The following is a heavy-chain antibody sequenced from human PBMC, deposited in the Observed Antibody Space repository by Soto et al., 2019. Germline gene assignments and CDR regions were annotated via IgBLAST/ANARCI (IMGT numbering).Heavy chain of an antibody. D-gene: IGHD3-10*01. J-gene: IGHJ6*03. CDR3: ARGNLWFGELSNLFYYYYMDV. Sequence: ASVKVSCKASGYTFTSYDINWVRQATGQGLEWMGWMNPNSGNTGYAQKFQGRVTMTRNTSISTAYMELSSLRSEGTAVYYCARGNLWFGELSNLFYYYYMDVWGKGTTVTVSS. CDR2: MNPNSGNT. V-gene: IGHV1-8*01. CDR1: GYTFTSYD.